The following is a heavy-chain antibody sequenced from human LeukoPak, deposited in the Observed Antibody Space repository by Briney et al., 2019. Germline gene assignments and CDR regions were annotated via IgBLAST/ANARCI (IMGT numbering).Heavy chain of an antibody. J-gene: IGHJ4*02. CDR3: ARSNTHHYYGSGSYSY. CDR2: IIPIFGTA. CDR1: GGTFSSYA. D-gene: IGHD3-10*01. Sequence: GASVKVSCKASGGTFSSYAISWVRQAPGQGLEWMGGIIPIFGTANYAQKFQGRVTITTDESTSTAYMELSSLRSEDTAVYYCARSNTHHYYGSGSYSYWGQGTLVTVSS. V-gene: IGHV1-69*05.